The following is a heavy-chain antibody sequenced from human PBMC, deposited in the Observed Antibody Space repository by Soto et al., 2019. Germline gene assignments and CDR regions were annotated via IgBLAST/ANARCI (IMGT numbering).Heavy chain of an antibody. Sequence: GSLRLSCAASGFTFSSYAMSWVRQAPGKGLEWVSAISGSGGSTYYADSVKGRFTISRDNSKNTLYLQMNSLRAEDTAVYYCAKDLNYYDSSGYYGYWGQGTLVTVSS. V-gene: IGHV3-23*01. J-gene: IGHJ4*02. CDR3: AKDLNYYDSSGYYGY. CDR1: GFTFSSYA. CDR2: ISGSGGST. D-gene: IGHD3-22*01.